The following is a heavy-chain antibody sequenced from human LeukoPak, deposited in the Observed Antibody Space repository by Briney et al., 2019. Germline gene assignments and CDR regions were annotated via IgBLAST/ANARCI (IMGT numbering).Heavy chain of an antibody. CDR3: ATGTSGSYYVGIVRPIDY. J-gene: IGHJ4*02. Sequence: GASVKVSCKVSGYTLTELPIHWVRQAPGKGLEGMGGFDPYDGETVYAQMFQGRVTMTEDTSSDTASMELSSLRSEDTAVYYCATGTSGSYYVGIVRPIDYWGQGTLVTVSS. V-gene: IGHV1-24*01. CDR2: FDPYDGET. CDR1: GYTLTELP. D-gene: IGHD1-26*01.